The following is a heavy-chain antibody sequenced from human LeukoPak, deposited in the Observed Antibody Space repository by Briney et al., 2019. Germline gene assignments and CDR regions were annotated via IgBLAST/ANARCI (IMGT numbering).Heavy chain of an antibody. D-gene: IGHD3-22*01. V-gene: IGHV4-59*01. CDR1: GESFSGYY. Sequence: SETLSLTCTVFGESFSGYYWSWIRQPPDKGLEWIGYIYSSGGTNYNPSLKSRVTISVDTSKNQFSLKLSSVTAADTAVYYCARGADSSGYYSIFYFDYWGQGTLVTVSS. CDR2: IYSSGGT. CDR3: ARGADSSGYYSIFYFDY. J-gene: IGHJ4*02.